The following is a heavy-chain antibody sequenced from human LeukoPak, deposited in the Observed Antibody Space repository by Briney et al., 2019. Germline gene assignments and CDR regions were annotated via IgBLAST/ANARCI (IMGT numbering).Heavy chain of an antibody. J-gene: IGHJ4*02. Sequence: SVKVSCKASGGTFSSYAISWVRQAPGQGLEWMGGIIPIFGTANYAQKFQGRVTITTDESTSTAYMELSSLRSEDTAVYYCARAAGKGYHDSSGYPYWGQGTLVTVSS. CDR2: IIPIFGTA. V-gene: IGHV1-69*05. CDR3: ARAAGKGYHDSSGYPY. D-gene: IGHD3-22*01. CDR1: GGTFSSYA.